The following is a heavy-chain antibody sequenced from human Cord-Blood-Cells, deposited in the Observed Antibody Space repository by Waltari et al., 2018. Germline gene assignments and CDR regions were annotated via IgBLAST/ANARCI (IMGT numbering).Heavy chain of an antibody. V-gene: IGHV4-59*01. CDR2: IYYSGST. Sequence: QVQLQESGPGLVKTSETLSLTCTVPGGSISSYYWSWLRQPPGKVLEWIGYIYYSGSTNYNPSLKSRVTISVDTSKNQFSLKLSSVTAADTAVYYCARGRYYYDSSGPFDYWGQGTLVTVSS. CDR3: ARGRYYYDSSGPFDY. J-gene: IGHJ4*02. CDR1: GGSISSYY. D-gene: IGHD3-22*01.